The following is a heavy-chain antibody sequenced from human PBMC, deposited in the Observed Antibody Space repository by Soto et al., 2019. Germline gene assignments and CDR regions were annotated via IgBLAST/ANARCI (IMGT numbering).Heavy chain of an antibody. Sequence: EVQVLESGGDLVQPGGSLRLSCAASGFTFSNYAMTWVRXAPGKGMEWVSTISGSGDSIYYADSVKGRFTISRDNSKXXXXXXXXXXXXXXWXXXXXSXGRQMGYWGQGTLVIVSS. V-gene: IGHV3-23*01. CDR2: ISGSGDSI. CDR3: SXGRQMGY. CDR1: GFTFSNYA. J-gene: IGHJ4*02.